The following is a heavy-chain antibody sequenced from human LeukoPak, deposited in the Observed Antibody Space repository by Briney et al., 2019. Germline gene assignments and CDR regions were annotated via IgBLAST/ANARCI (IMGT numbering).Heavy chain of an antibody. CDR1: GFTFSSYE. Sequence: PGGSLRLSCAASGFTFSSYEMNWVRQAPGKGLEWVSYISSSGSTINYADSVKGRFTISRDNAKNSLYLQMNSLRAEDTAVYYCMTYYYGSGSGGAWFDPWGQGTLVTVSS. CDR3: MTYYYGSGSGGAWFDP. J-gene: IGHJ5*02. D-gene: IGHD3-10*01. CDR2: ISSSGSTI. V-gene: IGHV3-48*03.